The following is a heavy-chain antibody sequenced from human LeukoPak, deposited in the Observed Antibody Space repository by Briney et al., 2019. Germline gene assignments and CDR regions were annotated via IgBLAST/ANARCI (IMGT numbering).Heavy chain of an antibody. D-gene: IGHD3-3*01. Sequence: TASETLSLTCAVYVGSFSGYHWSWIRQSPGKGLEWIGEITHGGRTTYTPSLKGRVTISVDTSKNQFSLNLRSVTAADAAAYYCARVPIKSFGIFSVPYYMDVWAQGTTVTVSS. J-gene: IGHJ6*03. CDR1: VGSFSGYH. CDR3: ARVPIKSFGIFSVPYYMDV. V-gene: IGHV4-34*01. CDR2: ITHGGRT.